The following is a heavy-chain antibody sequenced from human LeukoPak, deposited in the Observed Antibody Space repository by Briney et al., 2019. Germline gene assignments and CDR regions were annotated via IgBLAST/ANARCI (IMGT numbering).Heavy chain of an antibody. D-gene: IGHD2-15*01. Sequence: GGSLRLSCSGSGLTHSKYVIDWVGQAPGKGLEYVSTISSNGGSTYYADSVKGRFTISRDNSKNTLYLQMSSLRAEDTAVYYCVKDLYCSGGSCYHWGQGTLVTVSS. CDR2: ISSNGGST. CDR3: VKDLYCSGGSCYH. J-gene: IGHJ5*02. V-gene: IGHV3-64D*09. CDR1: GLTHSKYV.